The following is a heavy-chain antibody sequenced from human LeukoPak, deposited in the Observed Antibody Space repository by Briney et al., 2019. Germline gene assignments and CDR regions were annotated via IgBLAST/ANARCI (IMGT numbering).Heavy chain of an antibody. CDR2: IVVGSGNT. Sequence: SVKVSCKASGFTFTSSAVQWVRQARGQRLEWIGWIVVGSGNTNYAQKFQERVTITRDMSTSTANMELSSLRSEDTAVYYCAADVWAEGSYYYFDYWGQGTLVTVSS. D-gene: IGHD3-10*01. V-gene: IGHV1-58*01. CDR1: GFTFTSSA. J-gene: IGHJ4*02. CDR3: AADVWAEGSYYYFDY.